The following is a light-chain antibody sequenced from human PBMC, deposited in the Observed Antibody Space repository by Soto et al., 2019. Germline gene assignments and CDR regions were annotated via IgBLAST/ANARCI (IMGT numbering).Light chain of an antibody. CDR1: QGIAPY. CDR3: QKYNSAPLT. V-gene: IGKV1-27*01. CDR2: ATS. J-gene: IGKJ4*01. Sequence: DVQMTQSPSSLSAFVGDRVTITCRASQGIAPYLVWFQQKPGKVPKLLIYATSTLKSGVPSRFSGSGSGTDFTLTISSLQPEDVGTYYCQKYNSAPLTFGGGTKVEMK.